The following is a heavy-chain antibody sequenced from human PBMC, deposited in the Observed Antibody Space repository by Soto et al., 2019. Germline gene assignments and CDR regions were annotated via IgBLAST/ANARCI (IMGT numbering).Heavy chain of an antibody. J-gene: IGHJ6*02. Sequence: RESLKISCKASGYNFATYWIAWVRQMPGKGLEWMGIIYPDDSDTRYSPSFQGQVTISADKSISTAYLQWSSLKASDTAMYYCARRVAATNYYGLDVWGRGTTVTVSS. CDR3: ARRVAATNYYGLDV. CDR2: IYPDDSDT. D-gene: IGHD5-12*01. V-gene: IGHV5-51*01. CDR1: GYNFATYW.